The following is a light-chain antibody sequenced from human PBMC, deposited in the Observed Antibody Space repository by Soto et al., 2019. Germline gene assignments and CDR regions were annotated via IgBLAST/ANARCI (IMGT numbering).Light chain of an antibody. J-gene: IGKJ3*01. Sequence: DIQMTQSPSSLSASVGDTVTITCRASQGIRNSLAWFQQKPGRVPQFLIYAASTLQPGVPPRFSGSGSGTDFTLTISSLQPEDVATYYCQNYNSAPLTFGPGTRVEIK. CDR3: QNYNSAPLT. V-gene: IGKV1-27*01. CDR2: AAS. CDR1: QGIRNS.